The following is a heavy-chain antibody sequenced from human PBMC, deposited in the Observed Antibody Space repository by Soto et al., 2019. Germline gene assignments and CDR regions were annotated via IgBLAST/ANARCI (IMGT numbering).Heavy chain of an antibody. CDR2: ISGSGGST. V-gene: IGHV3-23*01. J-gene: IGHJ6*02. CDR3: AKDGGYCSGGSCYRLDYYYYGMDV. D-gene: IGHD2-15*01. Sequence: EVQLLESGGGLVQPGGSLRLSCAASGFTFSSYAMSWVRQAPGKGLEWVSAISGSGGSTYYADSVKGRFTISRDNSKNTLYLQMNSLRAEDTAVYYCAKDGGYCSGGSCYRLDYYYYGMDVWGQGTTVTVSS. CDR1: GFTFSSYA.